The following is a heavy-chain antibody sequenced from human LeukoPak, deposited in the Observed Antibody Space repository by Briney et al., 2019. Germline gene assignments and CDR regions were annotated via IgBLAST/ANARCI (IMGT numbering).Heavy chain of an antibody. J-gene: IGHJ4*02. CDR3: SKEFQGIAVAGDFDY. CDR2: ISYDGSNK. CDR1: GFTFRSYG. D-gene: IGHD6-19*01. Sequence: GRSLRLSCAAYGFTFRSYGMHWVRQAPGKGLEWVAVISYDGSNKYYADSVKGRFTISRDNSKNTLYLQMNSLRAEDTAVYYCSKEFQGIAVAGDFDYWGQGTLVTVSS. V-gene: IGHV3-30*18.